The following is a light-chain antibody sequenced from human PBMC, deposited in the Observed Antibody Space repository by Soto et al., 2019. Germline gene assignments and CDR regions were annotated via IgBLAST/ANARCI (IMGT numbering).Light chain of an antibody. CDR1: QSVGSNF. V-gene: IGKV3-20*01. CDR3: QQYGSPPWA. Sequence: IVLTQSPGTLSLSPGERATLSCRASQSVGSNFLAWYQQKRGQAPRILIYAASNRASGIPDRFSGSGSGSDFTLTISRLEPDDFAVYSCQQYGSPPWAFGQGTRVEI. J-gene: IGKJ1*01. CDR2: AAS.